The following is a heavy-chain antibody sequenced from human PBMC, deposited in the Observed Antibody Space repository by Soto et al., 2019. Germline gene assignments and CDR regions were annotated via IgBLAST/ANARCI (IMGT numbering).Heavy chain of an antibody. D-gene: IGHD2-15*01. CDR2: IIPMFATP. Sequence: QVQLVQSAAEVMKPGSSVKVSCKTSGGTFSNDVISWVRQAPGRGLEWMGGIIPMFATPNYAQRFRGRVTISADESTTTAYMDLSSLRSDDTAVYYCARGVVAATKGILFKYWGQGTLVTVSS. CDR3: ARGVVAATKGILFKY. J-gene: IGHJ4*02. CDR1: GGTFSNDV. V-gene: IGHV1-69*01.